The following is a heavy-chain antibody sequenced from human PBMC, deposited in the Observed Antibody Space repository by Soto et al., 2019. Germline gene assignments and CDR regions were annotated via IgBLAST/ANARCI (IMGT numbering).Heavy chain of an antibody. V-gene: IGHV1-18*01. Sequence: ASVKVSCKASGYTFTSYAISWVRQAPGQGLEWMGWISAYNGNTNYAQKFQGRVTITRDTSASTAYMELSSLRSEDTAVYYCARTKNIVVVIANFDYWGQGTLVTVSS. J-gene: IGHJ4*02. CDR2: ISAYNGNT. CDR3: ARTKNIVVVIANFDY. D-gene: IGHD2-21*01. CDR1: GYTFTSYA.